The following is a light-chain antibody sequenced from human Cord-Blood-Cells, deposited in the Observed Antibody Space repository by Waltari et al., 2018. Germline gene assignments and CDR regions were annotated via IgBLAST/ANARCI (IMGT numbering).Light chain of an antibody. CDR3: QQSYSTPFT. Sequence: DIQMTQSPSSLSASVGDRVTITCRASQSISSYLNWYQQKPGKAPKLLIYAASSLQSGVPSTFGGSGSGTDFPLTISSLQPEDFATYYCQQSYSTPFTFGPGTKVDIK. V-gene: IGKV1-39*01. CDR2: AAS. J-gene: IGKJ3*01. CDR1: QSISSY.